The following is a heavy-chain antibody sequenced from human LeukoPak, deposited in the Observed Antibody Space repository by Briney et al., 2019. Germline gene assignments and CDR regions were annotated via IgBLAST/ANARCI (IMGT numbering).Heavy chain of an antibody. CDR3: ARDSGGSGSYVEEGDAFDI. V-gene: IGHV4-34*01. D-gene: IGHD1-26*01. J-gene: IGHJ3*02. Sequence: PSETLSLTCAVYGGSFSGYYWSWIRQPPGKGLEWIGEINHSGSTNYNPSLKSRVTISVDTSKNQFSLKLSSVTAEDTAVYYCARDSGGSGSYVEEGDAFDIWGQGTMVTVSS. CDR2: INHSGST. CDR1: GGSFSGYY.